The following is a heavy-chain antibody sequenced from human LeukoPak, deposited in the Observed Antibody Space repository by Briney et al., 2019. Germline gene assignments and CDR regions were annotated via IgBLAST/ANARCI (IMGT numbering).Heavy chain of an antibody. D-gene: IGHD4-17*01. CDR2: ITFDGNE. CDR1: GFPFSGYA. J-gene: IGHJ6*03. Sequence: RSLRLSCTASGFPFSGYAMHWVRPAPRQGPEWLALITFDGNEYYAESVKGRFTISRDNSKNTLYLQMNSLRAEDTAVYYCARPRTVDYYYYMDVWGKGTTVTVSS. V-gene: IGHV3-30*07. CDR3: ARPRTVDYYYYMDV.